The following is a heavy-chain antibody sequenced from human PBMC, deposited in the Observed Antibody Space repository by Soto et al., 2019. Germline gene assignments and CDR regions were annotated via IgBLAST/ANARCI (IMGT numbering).Heavy chain of an antibody. Sequence: GGSLRLSCAASGFTFSSYSMNWVRQAPGKGLEWVSSISSSSSYIYYADSVKGRFTIYRDNAKNSLYLQMNCLRAEDTAVYYCARGDIVVVPAATPSYYGMDVWGQGTTVTVSS. D-gene: IGHD2-2*01. CDR3: ARGDIVVVPAATPSYYGMDV. J-gene: IGHJ6*02. CDR1: GFTFSSYS. V-gene: IGHV3-21*01. CDR2: ISSSSSYI.